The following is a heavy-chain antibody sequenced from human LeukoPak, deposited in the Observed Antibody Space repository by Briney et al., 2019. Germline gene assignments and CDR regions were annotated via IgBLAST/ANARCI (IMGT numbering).Heavy chain of an antibody. V-gene: IGHV4-39*02. CDR3: ARRGRGGGSLLDDWYFDL. Sequence: SETLSLTCTVYGGSTSSRCHYWNWIPQPPGKGLEWIAVIYVGGRAAYNPSLKSRVTVSADTSKNHFCLTLSSVTAADTAFYYCARRGRGGGSLLDDWYFDLWGRGTLVTVSS. J-gene: IGHJ2*01. D-gene: IGHD2-15*01. CDR1: GGSTSSRCHY. CDR2: IYVGGRA.